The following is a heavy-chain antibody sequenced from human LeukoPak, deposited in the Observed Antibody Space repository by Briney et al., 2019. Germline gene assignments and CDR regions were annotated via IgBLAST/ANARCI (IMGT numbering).Heavy chain of an antibody. V-gene: IGHV3-30*18. CDR2: ISYDGSSK. CDR1: GFTFSSYG. D-gene: IGHD4-11*01. CDR3: AKILPDTVTADY. J-gene: IGHJ4*02. Sequence: PGGSPRLSCAASGFTFSSYGMYWVRQAPGKGLEWVAVISYDGSSKYYADSVKGRFTISRDNSKNTLYLQMNSLRAEDTAVYYCAKILPDTVTADYWGQGTLVTVSS.